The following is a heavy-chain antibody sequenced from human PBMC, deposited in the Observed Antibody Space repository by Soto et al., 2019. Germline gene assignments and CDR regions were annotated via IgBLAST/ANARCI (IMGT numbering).Heavy chain of an antibody. CDR2: INHSGST. J-gene: IGHJ5*02. CDR3: ARDGSDDAYSNFHWFDT. D-gene: IGHD4-4*01. CDR1: GLSFSGYY. V-gene: IGHV4-34*01. Sequence: PSETLSLPCAVSGLSFSGYYFTWILQPPGKGLEWIGEINHSGSTYYNTSLSGRVSISLATSKNQFSLRLTSVTAADTAVYYCARDGSDDAYSNFHWFDTWGQGTLVTVS.